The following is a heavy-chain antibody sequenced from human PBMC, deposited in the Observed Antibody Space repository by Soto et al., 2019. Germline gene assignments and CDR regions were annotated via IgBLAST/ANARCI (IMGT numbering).Heavy chain of an antibody. J-gene: IGHJ4*02. Sequence: GGSLRLSCAASGFTFSSYWMHWVRQAPGKGLVWVSRINSDGSSTSYADSVKGRFTISRENAKNTLYLQMNSLRAEGTAVYYWARGGYCRGGSCYLRAPNDYWGQGTLVTVSS. CDR1: GFTFSSYW. CDR2: INSDGSST. D-gene: IGHD2-15*01. CDR3: ARGGYCRGGSCYLRAPNDY. V-gene: IGHV3-74*01.